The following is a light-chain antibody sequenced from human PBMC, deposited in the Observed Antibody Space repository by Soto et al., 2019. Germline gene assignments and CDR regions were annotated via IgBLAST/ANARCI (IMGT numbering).Light chain of an antibody. J-gene: IGLJ1*01. CDR2: DVH. CDR3: ASYTSSSTYV. V-gene: IGLV2-14*03. CDR1: SSDVGGYNY. Sequence: QSVLTQPASVSGSPGQSITISCTGTSSDVGGYNYVSWYQHYPGKAPQLMIYDVHNRPSGVSSRFSGSTAGNTASLTFSGLQAEEEADYYCASYTSSSTYVFRTGTKLTVL.